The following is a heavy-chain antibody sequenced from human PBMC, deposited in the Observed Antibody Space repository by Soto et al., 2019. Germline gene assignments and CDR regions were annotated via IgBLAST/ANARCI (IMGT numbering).Heavy chain of an antibody. CDR1: GGTFSSYA. D-gene: IGHD2-15*01. J-gene: IGHJ6*02. CDR3: AREKDCSGGSCYSYGMDV. CDR2: IIPIFGTA. Sequence: QVQLVQSGAEVKKPGSSVKVSCKASGGTFSSYAISWVRLAPGQGLEWMGGIIPIFGTANYAQKFQGRVTITADESTSTAYMELSSLRSEDTAVYYCAREKDCSGGSCYSYGMDVWGQGTTVTVSS. V-gene: IGHV1-69*12.